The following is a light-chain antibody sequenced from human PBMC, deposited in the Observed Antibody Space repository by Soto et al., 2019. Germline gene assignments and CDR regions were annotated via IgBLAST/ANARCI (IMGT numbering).Light chain of an antibody. CDR3: MQGTLWPPGV. V-gene: IGKV2-30*01. CDR1: QSLVYSDGNTY. Sequence: DVVMTQSPLSLPVTLGQPASISCRSSQSLVYSDGNTYLNWFQQRPGQSPRRLIYKVSNRDSGVPDRFSGSGSGTDFTLKISRVEAADVGVYYCMQGTLWPPGVFGQGTRLEIK. J-gene: IGKJ5*01. CDR2: KVS.